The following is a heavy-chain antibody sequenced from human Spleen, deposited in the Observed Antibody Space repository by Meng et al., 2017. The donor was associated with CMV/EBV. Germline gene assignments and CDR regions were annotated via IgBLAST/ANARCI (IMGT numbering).Heavy chain of an antibody. D-gene: IGHD1-26*01. Sequence: GDRVTSNSAAWNWIRQGPSRGREWLGRTYYRSKWYNNYEVSVKSRITITPDTSKNQFSLQLNSVTPEDTAVYYCARDDVGARDWFDPWGQGTLVTVSS. CDR1: GDRVTSNSAA. V-gene: IGHV6-1*01. CDR3: ARDDVGARDWFDP. J-gene: IGHJ5*02. CDR2: TYYRSKWYN.